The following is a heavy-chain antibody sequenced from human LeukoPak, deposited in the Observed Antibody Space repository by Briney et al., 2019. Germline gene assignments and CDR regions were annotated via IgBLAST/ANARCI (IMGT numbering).Heavy chain of an antibody. CDR1: GGSISSGSYY. CDR3: ARFYDSSGYYYVDAFDI. J-gene: IGHJ3*02. CDR2: IYTSGST. D-gene: IGHD3-22*01. Sequence: SETLSLTCTVSGGSISSGSYYWSWIRQPAGKGPEWIGRIYTSGSTNYNPSLKSRVTISVDTSKNQFSLKLSSVTAADTAVYYCARFYDSSGYYYVDAFDIWGQGTLVTVSS. V-gene: IGHV4-61*02.